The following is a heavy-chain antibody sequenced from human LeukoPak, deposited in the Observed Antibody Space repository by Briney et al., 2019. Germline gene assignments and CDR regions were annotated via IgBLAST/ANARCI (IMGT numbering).Heavy chain of an antibody. D-gene: IGHD3-3*01. V-gene: IGHV1-69*01. Sequence: AASVKVSCKASGGTFSSYAISWVRQAPGQGLEWMGGIIPIFGTANYAQKFQGRVTITADESTSTAYMELSSLRSEDTAVYCCARVSWSGYSPCFDYWGQGTLVTVSS. CDR1: GGTFSSYA. J-gene: IGHJ4*02. CDR2: IIPIFGTA. CDR3: ARVSWSGYSPCFDY.